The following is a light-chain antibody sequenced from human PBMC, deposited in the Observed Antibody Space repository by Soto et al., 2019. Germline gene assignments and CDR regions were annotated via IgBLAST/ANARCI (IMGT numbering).Light chain of an antibody. V-gene: IGKV3-11*01. Sequence: EIVLTQSPATLYLSPGERATLSCTASQSVNNNLAWYQQKPGQAPTLLIYDASNRAPGTPARFSGSGSGTDFTLTISSLEPEDYAVYYCQQLGNWPPITFGPGTRVEIK. J-gene: IGKJ3*01. CDR2: DAS. CDR3: QQLGNWPPIT. CDR1: QSVNNN.